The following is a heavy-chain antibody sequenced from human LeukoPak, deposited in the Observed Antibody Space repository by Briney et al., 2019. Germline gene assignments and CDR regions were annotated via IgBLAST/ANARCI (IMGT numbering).Heavy chain of an antibody. CDR2: ISGSGGST. V-gene: IGHV3-23*01. J-gene: IGHJ3*02. CDR1: GFTFSSYA. CDR3: AKEHYYGSGSYYLGGDAFDI. Sequence: GGSLRLSCAASGFTFSSYAMSWVRQAPGKGLEWVSAISGSGGSTYYADSVKGRFAISRDNSKNTLYLQMNSLRAEDTAAYYCAKEHYYGSGSYYLGGDAFDIWGQGTMVTVSS. D-gene: IGHD3-10*01.